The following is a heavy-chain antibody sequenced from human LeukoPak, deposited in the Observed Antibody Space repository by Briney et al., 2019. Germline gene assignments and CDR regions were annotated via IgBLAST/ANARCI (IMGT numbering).Heavy chain of an antibody. V-gene: IGHV4-61*01. Sequence: KPSETLSLTCTVSGGSISSSSYYWSWIRQPPGKGLEWIAYIYYSGSTNYNPSLKSRATISVDTSKNQLSLKLSSVTAADTAVYYCARGREWEPRDFDYWGQGTLVTVSS. CDR2: IYYSGST. CDR3: ARGREWEPRDFDY. CDR1: GGSISSSSYY. J-gene: IGHJ4*02. D-gene: IGHD1-26*01.